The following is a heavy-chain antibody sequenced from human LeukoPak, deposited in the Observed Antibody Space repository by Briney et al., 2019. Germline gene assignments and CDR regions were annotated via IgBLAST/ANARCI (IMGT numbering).Heavy chain of an antibody. D-gene: IGHD6-6*01. Sequence: GASVKVSCKASGYTFTGYYMHWVRQAPGQGLEWMGWINPNSGGTNYAQRFQGRVTMTRDTSISTAYMELSRLRSDDTAVYYCARNRGQLGNWFDPWGQGTLVTVSS. CDR1: GYTFTGYY. CDR2: INPNSGGT. V-gene: IGHV1-2*02. CDR3: ARNRGQLGNWFDP. J-gene: IGHJ5*02.